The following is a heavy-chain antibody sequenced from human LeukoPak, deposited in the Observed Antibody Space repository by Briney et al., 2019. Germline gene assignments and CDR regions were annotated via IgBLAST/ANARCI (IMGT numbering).Heavy chain of an antibody. J-gene: IGHJ6*02. Sequence: GGSLRLSCAASGFPFSSYGMHWVRQAPGKGLEGVAVISYDGSNKYCADSVKGRFTISRDNSKNTLYLQMNSLRAEDTAVYYCAKDVRSSGWYIYYYYGMDVWGQGTTVTVSS. CDR1: GFPFSSYG. CDR2: ISYDGSNK. V-gene: IGHV3-30*18. CDR3: AKDVRSSGWYIYYYYGMDV. D-gene: IGHD6-19*01.